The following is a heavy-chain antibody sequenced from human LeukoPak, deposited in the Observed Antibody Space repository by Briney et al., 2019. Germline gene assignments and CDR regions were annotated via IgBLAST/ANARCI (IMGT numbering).Heavy chain of an antibody. CDR2: INSDGSNT. CDR1: GFTFSSYW. V-gene: IGHV3-74*01. J-gene: IGHJ4*02. CDR3: AREMGATDY. Sequence: GGSLRLSCAASGFTFSSYWMHWVRQAPGKGLVWVSGINSDGSNTIYADSVKGRFTISRDNAQNTLYLQMNSLRADDTAVYYCAREMGATDYWGQGTLVTVSS. D-gene: IGHD1-26*01.